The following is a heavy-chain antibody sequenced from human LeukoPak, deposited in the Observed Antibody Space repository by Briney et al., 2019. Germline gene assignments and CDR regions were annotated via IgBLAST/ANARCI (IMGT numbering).Heavy chain of an antibody. J-gene: IGHJ4*02. Sequence: ASVKVSCKASGYTFTGYYMHWVRQAPGQGLEWMGWINPNSGGTNYAQKFQGRVTTTRDTSISTTYMELSRLRSDDTAVYYCARLVRTRTYYFDYWGQGTLVTVSS. CDR3: ARLVRTRTYYFDY. V-gene: IGHV1-2*02. CDR2: INPNSGGT. CDR1: GYTFTGYY. D-gene: IGHD1-14*01.